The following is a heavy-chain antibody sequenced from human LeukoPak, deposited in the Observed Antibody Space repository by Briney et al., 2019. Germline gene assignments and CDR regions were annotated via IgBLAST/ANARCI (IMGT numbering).Heavy chain of an antibody. Sequence: SETLSLTCTVSGGSISSGDYYWSWIRQPPGKGLEWIGYIYYSGSTYYNPSLKSRVTISVDTSKNQFSLKLSSVTAADTAVYYCARYGNGRIGYFDYWGQGTLVTVSS. J-gene: IGHJ4*02. CDR3: ARYGNGRIGYFDY. V-gene: IGHV4-30-4*01. CDR2: IYYSGST. D-gene: IGHD1-1*01. CDR1: GGSISSGDYY.